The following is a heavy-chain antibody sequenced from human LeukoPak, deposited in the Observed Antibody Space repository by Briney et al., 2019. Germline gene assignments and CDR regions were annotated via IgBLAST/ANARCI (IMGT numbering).Heavy chain of an antibody. J-gene: IGHJ6*03. Sequence: ASVKVSCKASRYTFTGYYMHWVRQAAGQGLEWMGWINPNSGGTNYAQKFQGRVTMTRDTSISKAYMELSRLRSDDTAVYYCAREIGIAAAAGYYYYMDVWGKGTTVTVSS. CDR1: RYTFTGYY. V-gene: IGHV1-2*02. D-gene: IGHD6-13*01. CDR3: AREIGIAAAAGYYYYMDV. CDR2: INPNSGGT.